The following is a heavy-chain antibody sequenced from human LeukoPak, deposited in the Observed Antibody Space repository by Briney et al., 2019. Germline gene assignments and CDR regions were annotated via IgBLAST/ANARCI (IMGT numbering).Heavy chain of an antibody. D-gene: IGHD4-11*01. J-gene: IGHJ5*02. Sequence: PGGSLRLSCAASGFTFSDYYMSWIRQAPGKGLEWVSYISSSSSTIYYADSVKGRFTISRDNAKNSLYLQMNSLRAEDTAVYYFSSDGTVTRGWFDTWGQGTLVTVSS. CDR3: SSDGTVTRGWFDT. CDR2: ISSSSSTI. CDR1: GFTFSDYY. V-gene: IGHV3-11*04.